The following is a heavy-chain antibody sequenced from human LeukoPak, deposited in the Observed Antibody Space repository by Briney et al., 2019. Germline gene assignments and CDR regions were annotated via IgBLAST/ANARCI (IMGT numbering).Heavy chain of an antibody. Sequence: PGGSLRLSCAASGFTFSSYSMNWVRQAPGKGLEWIGSIYHSGSTYYNPSLQSRVTISVDTSKNQFSLKLSSVTAADTAVYYCARVLRDYYYYYYMDVWGKGTTVTVSS. CDR3: ARVLRDYYYYYYMDV. V-gene: IGHV4-38-2*01. CDR2: IYHSGST. CDR1: GFTFSSYS. D-gene: IGHD3-3*01. J-gene: IGHJ6*03.